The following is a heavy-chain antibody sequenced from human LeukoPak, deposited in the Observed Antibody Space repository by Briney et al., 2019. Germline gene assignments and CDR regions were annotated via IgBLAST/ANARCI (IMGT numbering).Heavy chain of an antibody. J-gene: IGHJ4*02. D-gene: IGHD5-12*01. Sequence: SETLSLTCTVSGGSISPYYWSWIRQPPGKGLEWLAYIYYSGTTKYNPSLKSRVTLSVDTSKSQFSLKLSSVTAADTAVYYCARVGYSGYGYNFDNWGQGTLVTVSS. CDR3: ARVGYSGYGYNFDN. CDR1: GGSISPYY. V-gene: IGHV4-59*01. CDR2: IYYSGTT.